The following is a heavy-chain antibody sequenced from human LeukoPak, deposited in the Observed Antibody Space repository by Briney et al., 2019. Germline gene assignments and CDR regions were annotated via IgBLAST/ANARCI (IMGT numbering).Heavy chain of an antibody. V-gene: IGHV4-39*07. D-gene: IGHD3-3*01. CDR3: AGDKTFEVVNFFDY. CDR1: GGSISSGSYY. CDR2: IYYSGST. Sequence: PSETLSLTCTVSGGSISSGSYYWGWIRQPPGKGLEWIGSIYYSGSTYYNPSLKSRITVSLDTSKNQLSLKLSSVTTADTAVYYCAGDKTFEVVNFFDYWGRGTLVTVSS. J-gene: IGHJ4*02.